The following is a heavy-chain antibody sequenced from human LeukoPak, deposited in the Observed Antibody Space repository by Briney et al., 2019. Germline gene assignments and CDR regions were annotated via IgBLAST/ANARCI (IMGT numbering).Heavy chain of an antibody. CDR1: GFTFSSYG. CDR2: ISYDGSNK. D-gene: IGHD1-26*01. Sequence: GGSLRLSCAASGFTFSSYGMHWVRQAPGKGLEWVAVISYDGSNKYYADSVKGRFTISRDNSKNTLYLQMNSLRAEDTAVYYCAKDSTYSGSYYGDFDYWGQGTLVTVSS. J-gene: IGHJ4*02. V-gene: IGHV3-30*18. CDR3: AKDSTYSGSYYGDFDY.